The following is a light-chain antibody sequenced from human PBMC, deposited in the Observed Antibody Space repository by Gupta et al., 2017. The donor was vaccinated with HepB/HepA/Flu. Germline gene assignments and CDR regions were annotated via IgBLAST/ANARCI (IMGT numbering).Light chain of an antibody. CDR2: GVS. J-gene: IGKJ5*01. CDR3: QQYTNWPIT. V-gene: IGKV3-15*01. CDR1: QSVSNN. Sequence: EIVMTQSPATLSLSPGERATLSCRASQSVSNNFAWFQQKPGQAPRLLLYGVSIRATGIPARFSGSGSGTEFTLTISSLQSEDFAVYYCQQYTNWPITFGQGTRLEIK.